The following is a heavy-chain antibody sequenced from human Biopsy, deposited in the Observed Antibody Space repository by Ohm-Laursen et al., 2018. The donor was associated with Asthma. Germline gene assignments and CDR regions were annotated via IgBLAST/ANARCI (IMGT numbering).Heavy chain of an antibody. V-gene: IGHV3-7*01. CDR3: AREKVIESRGFQNWFDP. Sequence: SLRLSCAASGFTFGAFWMSWGRQTPGKGLEWVATITGDGSQKFYVDSVTGRFTISRDNSKNRLYLEMASLRAEDTAVYYCAREKVIESRGFQNWFDPWGQGTLVHVSS. D-gene: IGHD3-16*02. CDR1: GFTFGAFW. J-gene: IGHJ5*02. CDR2: ITGDGSQK.